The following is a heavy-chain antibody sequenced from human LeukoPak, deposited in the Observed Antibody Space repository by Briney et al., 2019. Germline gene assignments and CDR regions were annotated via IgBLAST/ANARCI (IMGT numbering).Heavy chain of an antibody. CDR1: GGSISSHY. Sequence: SETLSLTCTVSGGSISSHYWSWIRQPPGKGLEWIGYIYYSGSTNYNPSLKSRVTISVDTSKNQFSLKLSSVTAADTAVYYCARDQLPDAFDIWGQGTVVTVS. V-gene: IGHV4-59*11. J-gene: IGHJ3*02. D-gene: IGHD1-7*01. CDR2: IYYSGST. CDR3: ARDQLPDAFDI.